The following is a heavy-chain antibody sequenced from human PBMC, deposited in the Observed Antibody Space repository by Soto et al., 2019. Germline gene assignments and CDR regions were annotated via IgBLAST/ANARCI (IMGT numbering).Heavy chain of an antibody. CDR3: ARLPTMTAFFDY. Sequence: SETLSLTCAVSSGSISSVNWWSWVRQPPGKGPEWIGEIHHSGSTNYNPSLKSRVTISVDKSNNQISLQLRSVTAADTAVYYCARLPTMTAFFDYWGQGTLVTVSS. CDR2: IHHSGST. CDR1: SGSISSVNW. D-gene: IGHD4-17*01. J-gene: IGHJ4*02. V-gene: IGHV4-4*02.